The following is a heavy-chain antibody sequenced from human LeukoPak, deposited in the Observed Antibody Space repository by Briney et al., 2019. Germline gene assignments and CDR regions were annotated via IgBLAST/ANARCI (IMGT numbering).Heavy chain of an antibody. CDR2: IYYSGST. J-gene: IGHJ5*02. CDR3: ARGQSQQWPYNGWFDP. V-gene: IGHV4-39*07. Sequence: PSETLSLTCTVSGGSISSSSYYWGWIRQPPGKGLEWIGSIYYSGSTYYNPSLKSRVTISVDTSKNQFSLKLSSVTAADTAVYYCARGQSQQWPYNGWFDPWGQGTLVTVSS. D-gene: IGHD6-19*01. CDR1: GGSISSSSYY.